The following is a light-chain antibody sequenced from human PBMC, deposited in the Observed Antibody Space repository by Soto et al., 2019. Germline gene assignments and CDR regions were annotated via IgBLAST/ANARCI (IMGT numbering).Light chain of an antibody. V-gene: IGKV3-15*01. Sequence: IVMTQSPATRSVSPGERATLSCRASQSVSSNLAWYQQKPGQAPRLLIYGASTRATGIPARFSVSGSGTEFTLTISSLQHEDFAVYYCQQRSDWPLTFGGGTKVDIK. CDR2: GAS. CDR3: QQRSDWPLT. J-gene: IGKJ4*01. CDR1: QSVSSN.